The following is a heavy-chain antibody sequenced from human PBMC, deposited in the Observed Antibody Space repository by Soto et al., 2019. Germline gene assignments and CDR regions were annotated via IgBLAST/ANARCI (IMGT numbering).Heavy chain of an antibody. D-gene: IGHD3-9*01. J-gene: IGHJ4*02. Sequence: PGGSLRLSCAASGFTFSSYAMSWVRQAPGKGLEWVSAISGSGGSTYYADSVKGRFTISRDNSKNTLYLQMNSLRAEDTAVYYCAKGPVRSGGYYDILTGYWVYWGQGTLVTVSS. CDR1: GFTFSSYA. V-gene: IGHV3-23*01. CDR2: ISGSGGST. CDR3: AKGPVRSGGYYDILTGYWVY.